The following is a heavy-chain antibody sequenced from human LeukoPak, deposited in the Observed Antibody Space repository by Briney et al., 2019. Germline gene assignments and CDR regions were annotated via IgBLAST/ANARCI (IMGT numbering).Heavy chain of an antibody. CDR3: ARGRMTYYDFWSGYYRNYYGMDV. CDR2: MNPNSGNT. V-gene: IGHV1-8*01. D-gene: IGHD3-3*01. J-gene: IGHJ6*02. Sequence: GASVKVSCKASGYTFTSYDINWVRQATGQGLEWMGWMNPNSGNTGYAQKFQGRVTMTRNTSISTAYMELSSLRSEDTAVYYCARGRMTYYDFWSGYYRNYYGMDVWGQGTTVTVSS. CDR1: GYTFTSYD.